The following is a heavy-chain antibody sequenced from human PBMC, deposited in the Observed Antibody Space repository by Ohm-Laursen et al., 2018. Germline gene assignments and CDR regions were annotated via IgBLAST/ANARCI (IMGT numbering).Heavy chain of an antibody. D-gene: IGHD6-19*01. CDR1: GFTFSDYY. J-gene: IGHJ4*02. V-gene: IGHV3-11*01. Sequence: SLRLSCAASGFTFSDYYMNWVRQPPGKGLEWVSYISSSGSTIYHADSVKGRFTISRDNSKNMLYLQMNSLRAEDTAIYYCAKGSRTSGWPNWGQGTLVTVSS. CDR3: AKGSRTSGWPN. CDR2: ISSSGSTI.